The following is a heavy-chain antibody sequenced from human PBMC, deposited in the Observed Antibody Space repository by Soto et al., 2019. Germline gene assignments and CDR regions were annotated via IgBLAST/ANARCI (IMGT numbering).Heavy chain of an antibody. V-gene: IGHV3-23*01. CDR3: AKRPYYYDSRGYWVDY. CDR1: GFTFSSYA. CDR2: ISGSGGST. Sequence: GGSLRLSCAASGFTFSSYAMAWVRQAPGKGLEWVSSISGSGGSTNHVDSVKGRFTISRDNSKNTLFLQMNSLRAEDTAVYYCAKRPYYYDSRGYWVDYWGQGTLVTVSS. D-gene: IGHD3-22*01. J-gene: IGHJ4*02.